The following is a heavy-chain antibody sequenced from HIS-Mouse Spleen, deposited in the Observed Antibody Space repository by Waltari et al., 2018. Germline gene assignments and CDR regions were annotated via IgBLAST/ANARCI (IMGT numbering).Heavy chain of an antibody. CDR3: ARDPRWNDGIDY. V-gene: IGHV4-39*07. CDR2: TYYSVST. CDR1: GGSISSSSYY. J-gene: IGHJ4*02. Sequence: QLQLQESGPGLVKPSETLSLTCTVSGGSISSSSYYWGWIRQPPGKGRGWIGSTYYSVSTYYNPSLKSRVTISVDTSKNQFSLKLSSVTAADTAVYYCARDPRWNDGIDYWGQGTLVTVSS. D-gene: IGHD1-1*01.